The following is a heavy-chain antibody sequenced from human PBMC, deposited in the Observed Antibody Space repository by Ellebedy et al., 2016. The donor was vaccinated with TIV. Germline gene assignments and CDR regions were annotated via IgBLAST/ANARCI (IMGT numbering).Heavy chain of an antibody. V-gene: IGHV3-30*15. CDR2: ISNDESIK. J-gene: IGHJ5*02. CDR1: GFTFNIYT. Sequence: GESLKISCAASGFTFNIYTMHWVRQAPGKGLEWVAVISNDESIKLYADSVRGQFTISRDNSRNTLYLEMSSLRPEDTAVYYCIRIVEAAWGQGTLVTVS. CDR3: IRIVEAA. D-gene: IGHD1-1*01.